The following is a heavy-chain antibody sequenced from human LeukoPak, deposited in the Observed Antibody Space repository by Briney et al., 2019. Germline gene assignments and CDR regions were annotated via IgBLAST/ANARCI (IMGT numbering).Heavy chain of an antibody. CDR1: GSTFSSYS. CDR2: ISSSSSYI. CDR3: ARGGFDAFDI. D-gene: IGHD3-16*01. Sequence: GGSLRLSCAASGSTFSSYSMNWVRQAPGKGMEWVSSISSSSSYIYYADSVKGRFTISRDNAKNSLHLQMNSLRDEDTAVYYCARGGFDAFDIWGQGTMVTVSS. J-gene: IGHJ3*02. V-gene: IGHV3-21*01.